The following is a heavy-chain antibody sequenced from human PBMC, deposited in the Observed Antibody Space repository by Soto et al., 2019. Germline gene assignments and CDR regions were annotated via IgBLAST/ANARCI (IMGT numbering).Heavy chain of an antibody. CDR2: IYYSGST. CDR1: GGSISSGDYY. J-gene: IGHJ4*02. V-gene: IGHV4-30-4*01. CDR3: ATSLPVVNTATEDY. D-gene: IGHD2-21*01. Sequence: SETLSLTSTVSGGSISSGDYYWSWIRQPPGKGLEWIGYIYYSGSTYYNPSLKSRVTISVDTSKNQFSLKLSSVTAADTAVYYCATSLPVVNTATEDYWGQGTLVTVSS.